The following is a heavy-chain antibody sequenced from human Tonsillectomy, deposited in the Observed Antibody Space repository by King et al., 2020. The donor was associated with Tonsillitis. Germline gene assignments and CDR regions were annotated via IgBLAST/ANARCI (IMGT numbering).Heavy chain of an antibody. D-gene: IGHD1-1*01. Sequence: QLQESGPGLVKPSETLSLTCTVSGGSISSYYWSWIRQPPGKGLEWIGYIYYSGSTNYNPSLQSRVTMSVDTSKSQFSLKLTSVTAAATAVYYCAREISLADAFDIWGQGTLVTVSS. CDR3: AREISLADAFDI. CDR2: IYYSGST. CDR1: GGSISSYY. J-gene: IGHJ3*02. V-gene: IGHV4-59*01.